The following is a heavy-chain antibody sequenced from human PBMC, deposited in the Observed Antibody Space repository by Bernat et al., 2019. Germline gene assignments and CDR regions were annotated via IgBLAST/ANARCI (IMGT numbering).Heavy chain of an antibody. Sequence: QVQLQESGPGMVKPSQTLSLTCTVSGGSVSSGGYYWNWIRQHPGKGLEWIGYISYSGRTHYNPSLKSRVTISVDTSKNQFSLRLSSVTAADTAVYYCARNRDGYKLPEYFQHWGQGTLVTVSS. CDR1: GGSVSSGGYY. D-gene: IGHD5-24*01. V-gene: IGHV4-31*03. CDR2: ISYSGRT. J-gene: IGHJ1*01. CDR3: ARNRDGYKLPEYFQH.